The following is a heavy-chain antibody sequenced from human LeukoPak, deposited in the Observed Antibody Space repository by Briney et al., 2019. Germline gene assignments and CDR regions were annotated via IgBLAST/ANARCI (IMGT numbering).Heavy chain of an antibody. CDR3: AKGAAAGKVDWFDP. V-gene: IGHV3-23*01. Sequence: GGSLRLSCAAPGFTFSAFAMTWVRQAPGKAPEWVSSITGGGNSVFYADSVKGRFTFSRDNSKNTLYLQMNSLRVDDTAVYYCAKGAAAGKVDWFDPWGQGTLVTVSS. CDR1: GFTFSAFA. CDR2: ITGGGNSV. J-gene: IGHJ5*02. D-gene: IGHD6-13*01.